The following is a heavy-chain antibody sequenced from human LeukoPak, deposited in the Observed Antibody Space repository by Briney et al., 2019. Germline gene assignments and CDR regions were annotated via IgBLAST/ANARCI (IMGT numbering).Heavy chain of an antibody. J-gene: IGHJ4*02. CDR1: GFTFSSYG. Sequence: GGSLRLSCAASGFTFSSYGMHWVRQAPGKGLEWVAFIRYDGSNKYYADSVKGRFTISRDNSKNTLYLQMSSLRAEDTAVYYCAKGDSGYDFSYFDYWGQGTLVTVSS. V-gene: IGHV3-30*02. CDR2: IRYDGSNK. CDR3: AKGDSGYDFSYFDY. D-gene: IGHD5-12*01.